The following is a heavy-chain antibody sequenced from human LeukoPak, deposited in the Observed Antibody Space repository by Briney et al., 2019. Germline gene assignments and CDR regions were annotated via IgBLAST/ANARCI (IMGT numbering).Heavy chain of an antibody. V-gene: IGHV3-74*01. Sequence: GGSLRLSCAASGFTFSSYWMHWVRQAPGEGLVWVSRINSNGSSISYADSVKGRFTISRDNAKNTLYLQMNSLRAEDTAVYYCARGGIYSYKPFDYWGQGTLVTVSS. J-gene: IGHJ4*02. D-gene: IGHD5-18*01. CDR3: ARGGIYSYKPFDY. CDR2: INSNGSSI. CDR1: GFTFSSYW.